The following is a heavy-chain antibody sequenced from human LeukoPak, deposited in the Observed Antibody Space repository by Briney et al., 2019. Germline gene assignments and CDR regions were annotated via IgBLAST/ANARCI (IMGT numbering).Heavy chain of an antibody. V-gene: IGHV4-59*11. CDR3: ARVETPPGYYDFWSGYYASFDY. CDR2: IYYSGST. CDR1: GGSISSHY. D-gene: IGHD3-3*01. J-gene: IGHJ4*02. Sequence: SETLSLTCTVSGGSISSHYWSWIRQPPGKGLEWIGYIYYSGSTNYNPSLKSRVTISVDASKNQFSLKLSSVTAADTAVYYCARVETPPGYYDFWSGYYASFDYWGQGTLVTVSS.